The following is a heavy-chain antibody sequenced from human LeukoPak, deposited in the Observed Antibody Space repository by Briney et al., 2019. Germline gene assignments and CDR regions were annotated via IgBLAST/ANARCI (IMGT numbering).Heavy chain of an antibody. D-gene: IGHD3-22*01. CDR3: ARAGYYYDSSDLYYYYGMDV. J-gene: IGHJ6*02. Sequence: ASVKVSCKASGYTFTGYYMHWARQAPGQGLEWMGWINPNSGGTNYAQKFQGRVTMTRDTSISTAYMELSRLRSDDTAVYYCARAGYYYDSSDLYYYYGMDVWGQGTTVTVSS. V-gene: IGHV1-2*02. CDR1: GYTFTGYY. CDR2: INPNSGGT.